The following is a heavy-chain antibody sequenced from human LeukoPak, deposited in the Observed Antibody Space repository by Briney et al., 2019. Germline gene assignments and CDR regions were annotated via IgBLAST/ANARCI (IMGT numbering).Heavy chain of an antibody. CDR3: AKDFGLSGFSGSYYPYYFDY. Sequence: GGSLRLSCTASGFTFSSYGMHWVRQAPGKGLEWVAFIRYDGSNKYYADSVKGRFTISRDNSKNTLYLQMNSLRAEDTAVYYCAKDFGLSGFSGSYYPYYFDYWGQGTLVTVSS. CDR2: IRYDGSNK. V-gene: IGHV3-30*02. CDR1: GFTFSSYG. J-gene: IGHJ4*02. D-gene: IGHD1-26*01.